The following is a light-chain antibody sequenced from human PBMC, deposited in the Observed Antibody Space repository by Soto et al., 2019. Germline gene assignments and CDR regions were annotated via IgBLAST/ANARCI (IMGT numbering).Light chain of an antibody. CDR1: QSVSSN. J-gene: IGKJ1*01. Sequence: IVMTQSPATLSVSPGARATLYCRASQSVSSNLAWYQQKPGQAPRLLIYGASTRATGIPARFSGSGSGTEFTLMISSLQSEDFAVYYCQQYNNWPWTFGQGTKVDIK. CDR3: QQYNNWPWT. CDR2: GAS. V-gene: IGKV3-15*01.